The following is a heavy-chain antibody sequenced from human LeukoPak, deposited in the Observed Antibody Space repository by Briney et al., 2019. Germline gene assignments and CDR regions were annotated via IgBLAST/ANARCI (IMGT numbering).Heavy chain of an antibody. CDR1: GFTFDDYA. J-gene: IGHJ3*02. CDR2: ISWDGGST. D-gene: IGHD6-19*01. V-gene: IGHV3-43D*03. Sequence: GGSLRLSCAASGFTFDDYAMHWVRQAPGKGLEWVSLISWDGGSTYYADSVKGRFTISRDNSKNSLYLQMNSLRAEDTALYYCAKDTGSSGRPGPDAFDIWGQGTMVTVSS. CDR3: AKDTGSSGRPGPDAFDI.